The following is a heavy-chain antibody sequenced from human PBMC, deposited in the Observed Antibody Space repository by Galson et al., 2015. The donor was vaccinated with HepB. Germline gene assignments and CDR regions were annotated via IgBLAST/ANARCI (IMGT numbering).Heavy chain of an antibody. CDR1: SDSFTGYF. CDR2: INHSGTA. J-gene: IGHJ5*02. D-gene: IGHD3-9*01. V-gene: IGHV4-34*01. CDR3: ARRKAAPRLVVIDKYNWFDP. Sequence: LSLTCAVYSDSFTGYFWTWIRQPPGKGLGWIGEINHSGTANYSPSLESRVTMSVDTSKNQFFLKLTSLTAADTAVYYCARRKAAPRLVVIDKYNWFDPWGQGTVVTVSS.